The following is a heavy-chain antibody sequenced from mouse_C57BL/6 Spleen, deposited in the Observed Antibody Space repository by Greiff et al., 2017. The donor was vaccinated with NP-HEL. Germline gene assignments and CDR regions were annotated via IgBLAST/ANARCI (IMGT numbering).Heavy chain of an antibody. V-gene: IGHV1-82*01. J-gene: IGHJ1*03. D-gene: IGHD1-1*01. CDR2: IYPGDGDT. Sequence: VQLQQSGPELVKPGASVKISCKASGYAFSSSWMNWVKQRPGKGLEWIGRIYPGDGDTNYNGKFKGKATLTAEKSSSTAYMQLSSLTSEDSAVYFCARYGSSFYWYFDVWGTGTTVTVSS. CDR1: GYAFSSSW. CDR3: ARYGSSFYWYFDV.